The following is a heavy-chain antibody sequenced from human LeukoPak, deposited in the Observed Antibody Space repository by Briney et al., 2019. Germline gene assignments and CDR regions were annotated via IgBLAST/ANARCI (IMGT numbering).Heavy chain of an antibody. CDR2: INTNTGNP. Sequence: GASVKVSCKASGYTVTSYAMNGVRQATGQWLEWMGWINTNTGNPTYAQGFTGRFVFSLDTSVSTAYLQISSLKAEDTAVYYCARGSQYSGDYWGQGTLVTVSS. V-gene: IGHV7-4-1*02. J-gene: IGHJ4*02. D-gene: IGHD6-6*01. CDR1: GYTVTSYA. CDR3: ARGSQYSGDY.